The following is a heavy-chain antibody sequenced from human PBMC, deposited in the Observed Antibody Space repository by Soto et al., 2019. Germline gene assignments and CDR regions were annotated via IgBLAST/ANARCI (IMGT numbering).Heavy chain of an antibody. V-gene: IGHV5-51*01. CDR3: ARSRHSYRYSGSYELSAFDI. J-gene: IGHJ3*02. CDR2: IYPGDSDT. D-gene: IGHD1-26*01. Sequence: PGESLKISCKGSGYSFTSYWIGWVRQMPGKGLEWMGIIYPGDSDTRYSPSFQGQVTISADKSISTAYLQWSSLKASDTAMYYCARSRHSYRYSGSYELSAFDIWGQGTMVTVSS. CDR1: GYSFTSYW.